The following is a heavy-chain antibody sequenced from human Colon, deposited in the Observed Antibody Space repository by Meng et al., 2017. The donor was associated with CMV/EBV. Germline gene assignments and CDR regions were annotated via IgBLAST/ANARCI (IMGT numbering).Heavy chain of an antibody. J-gene: IGHJ4*02. CDR2: ISSSSSYI. D-gene: IGHD2-15*01. CDR1: GFTFSGFG. Sequence: GGSLRLSCVTSGFTFSGFGLNWVRQAPGKGLEWVSSISSSSSYIYYADSVKGRFTISRDNAKNSLYLQMNSLRAEDTAVYYCARDADIVVVVAATPFDYWGQGTLVTVSS. V-gene: IGHV3-21*01. CDR3: ARDADIVVVVAATPFDY.